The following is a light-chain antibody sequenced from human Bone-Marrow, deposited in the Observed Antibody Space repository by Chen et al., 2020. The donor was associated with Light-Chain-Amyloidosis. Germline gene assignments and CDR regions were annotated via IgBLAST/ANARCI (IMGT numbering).Light chain of an antibody. J-gene: IGLJ2*01. V-gene: IGLV3-25*03. Sequence: SSELTQPPPLSVSPGQTARLTCSGDDLPTKYAYWYQQKPGQAPVLVIHRDTERPSGISERFSGSSSGTTATLTISGVQAEDEADYHCQSADSSGTYEVIFGGGTKLTVL. CDR3: QSADSSGTYEVI. CDR1: DLPTKY. CDR2: RDT.